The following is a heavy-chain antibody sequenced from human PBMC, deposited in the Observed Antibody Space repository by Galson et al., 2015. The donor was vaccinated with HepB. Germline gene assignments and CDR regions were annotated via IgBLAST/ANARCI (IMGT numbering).Heavy chain of an antibody. CDR2: IYSGGST. CDR3: ARDADYSDRSGQTYM. Sequence: SCKASGGPFSSYTFSWVRQAPGQGLEWVSVIYSGGSTYYADSVKGRFTISRDNSKNTLYLQMNSLRAEDTAVYYCARDADYSDRSGQTYMWGQGTLVTVSS. J-gene: IGHJ4*02. CDR1: GGPFSSYT. V-gene: IGHV3-66*01. D-gene: IGHD3-22*01.